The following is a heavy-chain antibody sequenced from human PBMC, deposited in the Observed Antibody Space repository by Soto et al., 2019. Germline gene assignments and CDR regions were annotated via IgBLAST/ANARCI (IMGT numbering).Heavy chain of an antibody. D-gene: IGHD6-13*01. V-gene: IGHV3-11*05. J-gene: IGHJ4*02. CDR3: ARGGIAVADDFAS. Sequence: GGSLRLSCVVSGFTFSDYYMSWIRQAPGKGLEWVSYISTRSTYTSYADSVRGRFTISRDNAKNSLYLQMNSLRAEDTAVYYCARGGIAVADDFASWGQGTQVTVSS. CDR1: GFTFSDYY. CDR2: ISTRSTYT.